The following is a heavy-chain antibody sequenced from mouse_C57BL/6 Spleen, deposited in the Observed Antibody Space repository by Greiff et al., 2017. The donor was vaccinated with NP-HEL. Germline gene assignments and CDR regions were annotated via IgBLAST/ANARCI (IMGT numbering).Heavy chain of an antibody. J-gene: IGHJ2*01. V-gene: IGHV1-59*01. D-gene: IGHD3-3*01. CDR1: GYTFTSYW. Sequence: QVQLQQPGAELVRPGTSVKLSCKASGYTFTSYWMHWVKQRPGQGLEWIGVIDPSDSYTNYNQKFKGKATLTVDTSSSTAYMQLSSLTSEDSAVYNGARRDKDEFDYWGQGTTLTVSS. CDR2: IDPSDSYT. CDR3: ARRDKDEFDY.